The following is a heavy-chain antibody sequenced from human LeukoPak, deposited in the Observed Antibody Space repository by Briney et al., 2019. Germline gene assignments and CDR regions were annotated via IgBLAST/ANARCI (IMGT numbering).Heavy chain of an antibody. Sequence: SETLSLTCAVSGGSISSGDYYWSWIRQPPGKGLEWIGYIYYSGSTYYNPSLKSRVTISVDTSKNQFSLKLSSVTAADTAVYYCARNAVAYCGGDCPNWFDPWGQGTLVTVSS. CDR3: ARNAVAYCGGDCPNWFDP. J-gene: IGHJ5*02. CDR2: IYYSGST. V-gene: IGHV4-30-4*01. D-gene: IGHD2-21*02. CDR1: GGSISSGDYY.